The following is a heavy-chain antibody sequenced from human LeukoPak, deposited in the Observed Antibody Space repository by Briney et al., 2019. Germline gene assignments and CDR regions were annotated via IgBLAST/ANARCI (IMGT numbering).Heavy chain of an antibody. Sequence: ASVEVSCKASGYTFTGYYMHWVRQAPGQGLEWMGWINPNSGGTNYAQKFQGRVTMTRDTSISTAYMELSRLRSDDTAVYYCARGGEYSYGWKNYYYMDVWGKGTTVTVSS. CDR3: ARGGEYSYGWKNYYYMDV. V-gene: IGHV1-2*02. D-gene: IGHD5-18*01. CDR1: GYTFTGYY. CDR2: INPNSGGT. J-gene: IGHJ6*03.